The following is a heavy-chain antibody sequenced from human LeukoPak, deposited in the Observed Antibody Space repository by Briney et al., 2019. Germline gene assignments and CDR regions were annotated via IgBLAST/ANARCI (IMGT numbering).Heavy chain of an antibody. Sequence: GGSLRLSCAASGFTFSSYGMHWVRQAPGKGLEWVAFIRYDGSNKYYADSVKGRFTISRDNSKNTLYLQMNSLRAEDTAVYYCAKDLGVWFGVREPNWYDPWGQRTLVTVSS. D-gene: IGHD3-10*01. CDR1: GFTFSSYG. V-gene: IGHV3-30*02. J-gene: IGHJ5*02. CDR3: AKDLGVWFGVREPNWYDP. CDR2: IRYDGSNK.